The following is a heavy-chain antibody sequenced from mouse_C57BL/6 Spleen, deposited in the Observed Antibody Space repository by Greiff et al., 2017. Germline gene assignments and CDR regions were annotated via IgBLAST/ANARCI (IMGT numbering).Heavy chain of an antibody. D-gene: IGHD3-2*02. CDR3: TEGGSSGSWFAY. CDR1: GYTFTDYY. CDR2: INPNNGGT. V-gene: IGHV1-26*01. Sequence: EVQLQQSGPELVKPGASVKISCKASGYTFTDYYMNWVKQSHGKSLEWIGDINPNNGGTSYNQKFKGKATLTVDKSSSTAYMELRSLTSEDSAVYYCTEGGSSGSWFAYWGQGTLVTVSA. J-gene: IGHJ3*01.